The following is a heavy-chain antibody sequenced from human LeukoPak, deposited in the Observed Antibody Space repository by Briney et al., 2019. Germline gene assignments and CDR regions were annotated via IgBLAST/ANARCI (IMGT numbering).Heavy chain of an antibody. CDR1: GFTFSSYW. D-gene: IGHD5-24*01. V-gene: IGHV3-74*01. J-gene: IGHJ4*02. CDR3: ASTRRDGYNDWAY. CDR2: INTDGSST. Sequence: GGSLRLSCAASGFTFSSYWIHWVRQAPGKGLVWVSRINTDGSSTNYADSVKGRFTISRDNAKNTLYLQMNSLRAEDTAVYYCASTRRDGYNDWAYWGQGTLVTVSS.